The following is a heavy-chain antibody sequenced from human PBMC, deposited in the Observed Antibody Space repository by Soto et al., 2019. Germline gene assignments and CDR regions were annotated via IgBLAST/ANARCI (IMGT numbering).Heavy chain of an antibody. Sequence: SETLSLTCTVSGGSIRNYYWSWIRQHPGKGLEWIGYIYYSGSTYYNPSLKSRVTISVDTSKNQFSLKLSSVTAADTAVYYCARDKVRYYDSSGYYYYSYGMDVWGQGTTVTVSS. CDR3: ARDKVRYYDSSGYYYYSYGMDV. J-gene: IGHJ6*02. V-gene: IGHV4-31*03. D-gene: IGHD3-22*01. CDR2: IYYSGST. CDR1: GGSIRNYY.